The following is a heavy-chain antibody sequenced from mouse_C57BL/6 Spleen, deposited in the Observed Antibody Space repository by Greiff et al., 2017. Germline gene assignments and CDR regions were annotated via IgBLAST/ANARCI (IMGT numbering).Heavy chain of an antibody. Sequence: VQLQQSGAELVKPGASVKVSCKASGYTFTSYWMHWVKQRPGQGLEWLGRIHPSDSDTNYNQKFKGKATLTVYKSSSTAYMQLSSLTSEDSAVYYCAIGDYDEMDYWGQGTSVTVSS. J-gene: IGHJ4*01. CDR3: AIGDYDEMDY. CDR1: GYTFTSYW. D-gene: IGHD2-4*01. V-gene: IGHV1-74*01. CDR2: IHPSDSDT.